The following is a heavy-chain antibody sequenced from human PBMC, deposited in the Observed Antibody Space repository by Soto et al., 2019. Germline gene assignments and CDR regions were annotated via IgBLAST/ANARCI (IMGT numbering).Heavy chain of an antibody. D-gene: IGHD6-19*01. CDR1: GGSISSYY. CDR2: IYYSGST. CDR3: ASYSSGWYYFDY. V-gene: IGHV4-59*01. J-gene: IGHJ4*02. Sequence: SETLSLTCTVSGGSISSYYWSWIRQPPGKGLEWIGYIYYSGSTNYNPSLKSRVTISVDTSKNQFSLKLSSVTAADTAVYYCASYSSGWYYFDYWGQGTLVTVSS.